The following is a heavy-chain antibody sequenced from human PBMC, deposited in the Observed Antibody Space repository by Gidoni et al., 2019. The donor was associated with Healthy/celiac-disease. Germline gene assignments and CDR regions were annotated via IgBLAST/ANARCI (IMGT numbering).Heavy chain of an antibody. CDR2: IFSNDEK. D-gene: IGHD3-22*01. Sequence: QVTLKESGPVLVKPTETRTLTCTVPGFSLSNARLGVSWIRQPPGKALEWLAHIFSNDEKSYSTSLQSRLTISKDTSKSQVVLSMTNMDPVDTATYYGARRVTMIVVGPPDYWGQGTLVTVSS. J-gene: IGHJ4*02. V-gene: IGHV2-26*01. CDR1: GFSLSNARLG. CDR3: ARRVTMIVVGPPDY.